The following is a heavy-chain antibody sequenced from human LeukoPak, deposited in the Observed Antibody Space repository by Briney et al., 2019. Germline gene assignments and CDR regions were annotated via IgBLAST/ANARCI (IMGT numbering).Heavy chain of an antibody. Sequence: PSETLSLTCTVSGGSISSYYWNWIRHPAGTGLEYIGRIFHTGSTNYNPSLKSRVTMSVDTSSNQFSLNLTSVTAADTAVYYCARGPLGGESFDIWGQGTMVTVSS. CDR1: GGSISSYY. D-gene: IGHD3-16*01. CDR3: ARGPLGGESFDI. J-gene: IGHJ3*02. CDR2: IFHTGST. V-gene: IGHV4-4*07.